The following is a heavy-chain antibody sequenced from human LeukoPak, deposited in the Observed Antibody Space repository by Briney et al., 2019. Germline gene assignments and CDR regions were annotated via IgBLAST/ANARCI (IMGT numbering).Heavy chain of an antibody. D-gene: IGHD3-3*01. CDR1: GGSIRSSYYY. J-gene: IGHJ4*02. V-gene: IGHV4-39*01. CDR2: IYDSGST. CDR3: ARHEVDFWSMHWFPTPVYFDY. Sequence: SETLSLTCTVSGGSIRSSYYYWGWIRQPPGKGLEWIGSIYDSGSTYYNPSLKSRVTISVDTSKNQFSLKLNSVTAADTAVYYCARHEVDFWSMHWFPTPVYFDYWGQGTLVTVSS.